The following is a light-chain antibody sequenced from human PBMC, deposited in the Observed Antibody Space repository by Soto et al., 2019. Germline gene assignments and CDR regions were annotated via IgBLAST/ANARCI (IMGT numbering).Light chain of an antibody. CDR1: QSINNW. CDR3: QQYNSYPHT. J-gene: IGKJ2*01. Sequence: DIQMTQSPSTLSASVGDRVTITCRASQSINNWLAWYQQRPGTAPKLLVYKASTLQTGVPSRFSGSASGTEFTLTISSLQPDDFATYYCQQYNSYPHTFGQGTKLEIK. CDR2: KAS. V-gene: IGKV1-5*03.